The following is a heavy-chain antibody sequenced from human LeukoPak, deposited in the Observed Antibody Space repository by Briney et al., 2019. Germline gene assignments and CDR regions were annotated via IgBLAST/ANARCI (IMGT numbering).Heavy chain of an antibody. V-gene: IGHV3-64D*09. CDR3: VKITSVTGGDC. CDR1: GFTFSAYA. Sequence: GGSLRLSCSASGFTFSAYAMYWVRQAPGKGLEYVSGISNNGGSSFYADSVKGRFTISRDNSKNTLYLQMSSLRAENTAVYYCVKITSVTGGDCWGQGTRLTVSS. CDR2: ISNNGGSS. D-gene: IGHD1-1*01. J-gene: IGHJ4*02.